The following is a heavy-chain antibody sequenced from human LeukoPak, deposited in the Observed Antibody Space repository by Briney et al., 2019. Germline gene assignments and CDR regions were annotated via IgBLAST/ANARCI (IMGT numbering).Heavy chain of an antibody. CDR2: ISYDGSNK. CDR1: GFTFSSYG. J-gene: IGHJ4*02. Sequence: GGSLRLSCAASGFTFSSYGMHWVRQAPGKGLEWVAVISYDGSNKYCADSVKGRFTISRDNSKNTLYLQMNSLRAEDTAVYYCAKDGVRGVYYFDYWGQGTLVTVSS. D-gene: IGHD3-10*01. V-gene: IGHV3-30*18. CDR3: AKDGVRGVYYFDY.